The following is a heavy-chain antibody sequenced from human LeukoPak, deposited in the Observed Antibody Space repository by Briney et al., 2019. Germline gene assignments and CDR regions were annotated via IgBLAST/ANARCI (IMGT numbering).Heavy chain of an antibody. CDR2: INPNSGGT. CDR3: ARDGGIVGAAYFDY. Sequence: ASVKVSCKASGYTFTGYYMHWVRQAPGQGLEWMGWINPNSGGTIYAQKFQGRVTMTRDTSISTAYMELSRLRSDDTAVYYCARDGGIVGAAYFDYWGQGTLVTVSS. V-gene: IGHV1-2*02. D-gene: IGHD1-26*01. J-gene: IGHJ4*02. CDR1: GYTFTGYY.